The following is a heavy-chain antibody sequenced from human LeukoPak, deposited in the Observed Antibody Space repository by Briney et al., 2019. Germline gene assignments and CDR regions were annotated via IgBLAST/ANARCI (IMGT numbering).Heavy chain of an antibody. CDR2: ISSSSSST. J-gene: IGHJ4*02. Sequence: GGSLRLSCAASGFTFNTYAMNWVRQAPGKGLEWVSSISSSSSSTYYADSVKGRFTISRDNAKSSLYLQMNSLGVDDTALYYCARKYSGSRSLDYWGQGTLVTVSS. CDR3: ARKYSGSRSLDY. D-gene: IGHD1-26*01. CDR1: GFTFNTYA. V-gene: IGHV3-21*01.